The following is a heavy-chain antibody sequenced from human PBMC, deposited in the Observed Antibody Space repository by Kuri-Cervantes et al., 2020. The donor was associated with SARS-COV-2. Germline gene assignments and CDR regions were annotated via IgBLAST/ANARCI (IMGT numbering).Heavy chain of an antibody. D-gene: IGHD5-18*01. CDR2: ISSRSAST. CDR3: VRVRYTYGYALDY. V-gene: IGHV3-11*06. J-gene: IGHJ4*02. CDR1: GFTFSGYY. Sequence: GGSLRLSCAASGFTFSGYYMTWIRQAPGKGLEWVSYISSRSASTNYADSVRGRFTISRADAQNSLYLQMNSLRAEDTAVYFCVRVRYTYGYALDYWGRGTLVTCYS.